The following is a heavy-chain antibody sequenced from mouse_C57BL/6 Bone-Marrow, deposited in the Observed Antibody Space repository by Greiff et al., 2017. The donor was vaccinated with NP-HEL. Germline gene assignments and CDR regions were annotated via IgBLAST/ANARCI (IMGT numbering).Heavy chain of an antibody. J-gene: IGHJ3*01. CDR1: GFNIKDDY. V-gene: IGHV14-4*01. CDR2: IDPENGDT. D-gene: IGHD2-3*01. CDR3: TTRWLPAWFAY. Sequence: VQLKQSGAELVRPGASVKLSCTASGFNIKDDYMHWVKQRPEQGLEWIGWIDPENGDTEYASKFQGKATMTADTSSNTAYLQLSSLTSEDTAVCYCTTRWLPAWFAYWGQGTLVTVSA.